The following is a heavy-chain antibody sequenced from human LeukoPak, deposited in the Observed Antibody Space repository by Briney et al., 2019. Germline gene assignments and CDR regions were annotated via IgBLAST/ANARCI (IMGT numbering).Heavy chain of an antibody. Sequence: GGSLRLSCAASGFTFDDYAMHWVRQAPGKGLEWVSGISWNSGSIGYADSVKGRFTISRANAKNSLYLQMNSLRAEDMALYYCAKDYCSSTSCEIDYWGQGTLVTVSS. CDR1: GFTFDDYA. V-gene: IGHV3-9*03. J-gene: IGHJ4*02. CDR3: AKDYCSSTSCEIDY. CDR2: ISWNSGSI. D-gene: IGHD2-2*01.